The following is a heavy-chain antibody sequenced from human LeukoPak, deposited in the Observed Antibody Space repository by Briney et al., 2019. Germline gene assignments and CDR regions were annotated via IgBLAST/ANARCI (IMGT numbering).Heavy chain of an antibody. J-gene: IGHJ5*02. CDR2: IYHSGST. D-gene: IGHD4-17*01. V-gene: IGHV4-39*07. CDR1: GGSISSYY. Sequence: PSETLSLTCSVSGGSISSYYWGWIRQPPGEGLEWIGSIYHSGSTYYNPSLKSRVTISVDKSKNQFSLKLSSVTAADTAVYYCASDYGDNWGNWFDPWGQGTLGTVSS. CDR3: ASDYGDNWGNWFDP.